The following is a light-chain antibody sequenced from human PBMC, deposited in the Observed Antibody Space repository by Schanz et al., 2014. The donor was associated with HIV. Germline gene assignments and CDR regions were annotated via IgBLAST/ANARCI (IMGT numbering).Light chain of an antibody. V-gene: IGLV1-51*01. CDR2: DNN. J-gene: IGLJ3*02. CDR1: TSNIGNSY. CDR3: AAWDDSLSGRV. Sequence: QSVLTQPPSVSAAPGQKVTISCSGSTSNIGNSYVSWYQQLPRTAPKLLIYDNNQRPSGIPDRFSGSKSGTSASLAISGLRSEDEADYYCAAWDDSLSGRVFGGGTKLTVL.